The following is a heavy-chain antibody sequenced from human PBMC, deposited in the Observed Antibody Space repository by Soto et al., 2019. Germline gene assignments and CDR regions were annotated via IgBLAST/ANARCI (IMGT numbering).Heavy chain of an antibody. Sequence: GGSLRLSCAATWLIATNYAMSWVRQAPGKGLEWVSGFSGSGGATIYADSVKGRFTLSRNSSRNTIYLQMDRLRAEDTDVYFCATAGGEYWGQGTVVNVSS. D-gene: IGHD3-10*01. CDR1: WLIATNYA. V-gene: IGHV3-23*01. CDR3: ATAGGEY. J-gene: IGHJ4*02. CDR2: FSGSGGAT.